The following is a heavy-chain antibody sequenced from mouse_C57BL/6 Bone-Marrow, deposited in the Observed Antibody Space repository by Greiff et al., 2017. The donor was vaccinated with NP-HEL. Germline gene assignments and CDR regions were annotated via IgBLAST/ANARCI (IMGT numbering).Heavy chain of an antibody. CDR2: ISYDGSN. CDR1: GYSITSGYY. J-gene: IGHJ2*01. Sequence: EESGPGLVKPSQSLSLTCSVTGYSITSGYYWNWIRQFPGNKLEWMGYISYDGSNNYNPSLKNRISITRDTSKNQFFLKLNSVTTEDTATYYCARGGWLRRGDYWGQGTTLTVSS. CDR3: ARGGWLRRGDY. V-gene: IGHV3-6*01. D-gene: IGHD2-2*01.